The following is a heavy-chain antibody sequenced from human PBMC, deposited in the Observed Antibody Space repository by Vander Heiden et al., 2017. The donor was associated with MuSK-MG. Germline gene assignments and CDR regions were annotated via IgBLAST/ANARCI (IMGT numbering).Heavy chain of an antibody. J-gene: IGHJ4*02. CDR1: GGSFSGYY. V-gene: IGHV4-34*01. CDR2: INHSGST. CDR3: ARTLLLDCDWLFYYFDY. D-gene: IGHD3-9*01. Sequence: QVQLQQWGAGLLKPSENLSLTCAVYGGSFSGYYWSWIRQPPGKGLEWIGEINHSGSTNSNPSLKRRVTISVDTSKNQFSLKMSSVTAAETAVYYCARTLLLDCDWLFYYFDYWRQGTLVTVFS.